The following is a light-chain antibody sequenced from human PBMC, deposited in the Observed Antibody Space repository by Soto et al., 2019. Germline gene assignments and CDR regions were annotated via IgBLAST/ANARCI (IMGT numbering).Light chain of an antibody. Sequence: EIVMTQSPATLSVSPGERATLSCRASQSISTKLAWIQQKPGQAPRLLIYDTSFRATDIPARFSGSGSGTEFTLTISSLQSEDFAVYYCQQYQKWPRTFGQGTKVEIK. V-gene: IGKV3-15*01. J-gene: IGKJ1*01. CDR3: QQYQKWPRT. CDR2: DTS. CDR1: QSISTK.